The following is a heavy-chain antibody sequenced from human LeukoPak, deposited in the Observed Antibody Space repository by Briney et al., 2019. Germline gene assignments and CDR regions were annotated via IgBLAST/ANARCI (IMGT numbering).Heavy chain of an antibody. Sequence: GASVKVSCKASGYTFTGYYMHWVRQAPGQGLEWMGRINPNSGGTNYAQKFQGRVTMTRDTSISTAYMELSRLRSDDTAVYYCAKEGYSSGRYMDVWGKGTTVTVSS. CDR2: INPNSGGT. J-gene: IGHJ6*03. D-gene: IGHD6-19*01. CDR1: GYTFTGYY. CDR3: AKEGYSSGRYMDV. V-gene: IGHV1-2*06.